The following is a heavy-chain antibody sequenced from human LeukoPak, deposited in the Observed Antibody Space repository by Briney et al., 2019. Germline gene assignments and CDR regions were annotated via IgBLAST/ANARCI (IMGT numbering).Heavy chain of an antibody. V-gene: IGHV3-30*18. CDR2: ISHDTNNK. D-gene: IGHD2/OR15-2a*01. J-gene: IGHJ4*02. CDR3: SKEPFSAYYYGTRFDY. Sequence: GGSLRLSCAASGFTFSSYGMHWVRQAPAEGLEWVAVISHDTNNKYYADSVKRRLTIFREKTKNTLHLQMNSLRTEDTAVYYCSKEPFSAYYYGTRFDYWGQGTLVTVSS. CDR1: GFTFSSYG.